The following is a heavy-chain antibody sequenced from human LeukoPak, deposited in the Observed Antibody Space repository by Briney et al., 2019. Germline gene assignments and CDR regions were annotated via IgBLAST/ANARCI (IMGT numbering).Heavy chain of an antibody. D-gene: IGHD5-18*01. CDR3: ARDQPWSNY. CDR2: ISYDGSNK. V-gene: IGHV3-30-3*01. CDR1: GFTFSSYA. Sequence: GGSLRLSCAASGFTFSSYAKHWVRQAPGKGLEWVAVISYDGSNKYYADSVKGRFTISRDNAKNSLYLQMNSLRAEDTAVYYCARDQPWSNYWGQGTLVTVSS. J-gene: IGHJ4*02.